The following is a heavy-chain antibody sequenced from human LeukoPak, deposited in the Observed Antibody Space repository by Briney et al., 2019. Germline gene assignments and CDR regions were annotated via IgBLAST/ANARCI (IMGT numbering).Heavy chain of an antibody. V-gene: IGHV1-2*06. CDR3: ARDHPVGATRIEIDY. CDR1: GYTFTGYY. J-gene: IGHJ4*02. Sequence: ASVKVSCKASGYTFTGYYMHWVRQAPGQGLEWMGRINPNSGGTNYAQTFQGRVTMTRDTSISTAYMELSRLRSDDTAVYYCARDHPVGATRIEIDYWGQGTLVTVSS. D-gene: IGHD1-26*01. CDR2: INPNSGGT.